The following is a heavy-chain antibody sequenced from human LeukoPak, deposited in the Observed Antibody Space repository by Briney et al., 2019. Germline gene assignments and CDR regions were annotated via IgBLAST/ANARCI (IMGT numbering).Heavy chain of an antibody. CDR1: GFTFSSYG. CDR2: ISGSGGST. CDR3: AKDLDEWLLDDAFDI. Sequence: GGTLRLSCAASGFTFSSYGMSWVRQAPGKGLEWVSAISGSGGSTYYADSVKGRFTISRDNSKNTLYLQMNSLRAEDTAVYYCAKDLDEWLLDDAFDIWGQGTMVTVSS. D-gene: IGHD3-3*01. J-gene: IGHJ3*02. V-gene: IGHV3-23*01.